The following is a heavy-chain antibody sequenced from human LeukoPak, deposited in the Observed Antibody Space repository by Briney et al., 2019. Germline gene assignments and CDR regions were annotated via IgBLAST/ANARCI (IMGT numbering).Heavy chain of an antibody. CDR2: IYFSGST. V-gene: IGHV4-59*12. CDR1: GGSISSYY. J-gene: IGHJ4*02. D-gene: IGHD3-10*01. Sequence: SETLSLTCTVSGGSISSYYWSWIRQPPGKGLEWIGYIYFSGSTNYNPSLKSRVTISVDTSKNQFSLKLSSVTAADTAVYYCARRRANVVRGVITNDFDYWGQGTLVTVSS. CDR3: ARRRANVVRGVITNDFDY.